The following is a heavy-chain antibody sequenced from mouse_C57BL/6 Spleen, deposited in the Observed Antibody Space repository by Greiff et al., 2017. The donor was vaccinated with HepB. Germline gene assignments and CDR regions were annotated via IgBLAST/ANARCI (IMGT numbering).Heavy chain of an antibody. CDR1: GFNIKDDY. J-gene: IGHJ3*01. V-gene: IGHV14-4*01. Sequence: EVQLQQSGAELVRPGASVKLSCTASGFNIKDDYMHWVKQRPEQGLEWIGWIDPENGDTEYASKFQGKATITADTSTNTAYLHLSSLTSEDTAVYYCTTTYGNYGSWFAYWGQGTLVTVSA. D-gene: IGHD2-1*01. CDR3: TTTYGNYGSWFAY. CDR2: IDPENGDT.